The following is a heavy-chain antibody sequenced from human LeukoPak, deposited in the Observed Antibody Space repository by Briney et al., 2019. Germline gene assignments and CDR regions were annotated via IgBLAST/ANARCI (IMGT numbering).Heavy chain of an antibody. CDR2: ISAYNGNT. CDR3: ARGGYYDILTGYRAQNWFDP. Sequence: ASVKVSCKASGYTFTSYGISWVRQAPGQGLEWMGWISAYNGNTNYAQKLQGRVTMTTDTSTSTAYMELRSLRSDDTAVYYCARGGYYDILTGYRAQNWFDPWGQGTLVTVSP. D-gene: IGHD3-9*01. CDR1: GYTFTSYG. J-gene: IGHJ5*02. V-gene: IGHV1-18*01.